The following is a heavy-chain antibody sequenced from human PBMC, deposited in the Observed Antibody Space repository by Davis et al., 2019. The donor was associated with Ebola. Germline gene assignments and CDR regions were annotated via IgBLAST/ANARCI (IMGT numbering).Heavy chain of an antibody. CDR2: ISAYNGNT. J-gene: IGHJ5*02. Sequence: AASVKVSCKASGYTFTSYGISWVRQAPGQGLEWMGWISAYNGNTNYAQKFQGRVTITADESTSTAYMELSSLRSEDTAVYYCAREWFGWFDPWGQGTLVTVSS. V-gene: IGHV1-18*01. D-gene: IGHD3-16*01. CDR3: AREWFGWFDP. CDR1: GYTFTSYG.